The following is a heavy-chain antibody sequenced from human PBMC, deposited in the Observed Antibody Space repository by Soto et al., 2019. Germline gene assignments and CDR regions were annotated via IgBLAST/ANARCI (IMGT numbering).Heavy chain of an antibody. CDR1: GFTFSSYA. D-gene: IGHD3-9*01. CDR3: ARGRYDILTGQNWFDP. V-gene: IGHV3-23*01. Sequence: GGSLRLSCAASGFTFSSYAMTWVRQPPGKGLEWVSAISGSGGSAYYADSVKGRFTISRDNAKNSLYLQMNSLRSEDTAVYYCARGRYDILTGQNWFDPWGQGTLVTVSS. J-gene: IGHJ5*02. CDR2: ISGSGGSA.